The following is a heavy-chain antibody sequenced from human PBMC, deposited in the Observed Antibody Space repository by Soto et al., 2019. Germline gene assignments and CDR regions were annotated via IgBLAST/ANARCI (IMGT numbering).Heavy chain of an antibody. CDR3: ARGRHCSSTSCYPGGWFDP. V-gene: IGHV1-8*01. CDR2: MNPNSGNT. CDR1: GYTFTSYD. J-gene: IGHJ5*02. Sequence: ASVKVSCKASGYTFTSYDINWVRQATGQGLEWMGWMNPNSGNTGYAQKFQGRVTMTRNTSISTAYMELSSLRSEDAAVYYCARGRHCSSTSCYPGGWFDPWGQGTLVTVSS. D-gene: IGHD2-2*01.